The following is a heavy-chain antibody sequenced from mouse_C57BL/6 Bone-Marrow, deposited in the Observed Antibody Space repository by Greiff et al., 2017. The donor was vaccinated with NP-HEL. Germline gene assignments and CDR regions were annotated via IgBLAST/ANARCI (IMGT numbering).Heavy chain of an antibody. J-gene: IGHJ1*03. CDR1: GYTFTSYW. V-gene: IGHV1-64*01. Sequence: VKLQQPGAELVKPGASVKLSCKASGYTFTSYWMHWVKQRPGQGLEWIGMIHPNSGSTNYNEKFKSKATLTVDKSSSTAYMQLSSLTSEDSAVYYCAKDYGNFYWYFDVWGTGTTVTVSS. CDR3: AKDYGNFYWYFDV. CDR2: IHPNSGST. D-gene: IGHD2-1*01.